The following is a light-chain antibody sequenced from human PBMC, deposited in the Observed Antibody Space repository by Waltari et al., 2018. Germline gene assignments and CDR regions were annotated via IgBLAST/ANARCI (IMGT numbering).Light chain of an antibody. CDR3: QQYFSSPMT. J-gene: IGKJ1*01. V-gene: IGKV4-1*01. CDR1: QRVFYRSSSKNY. CDR2: WAS. Sequence: DIVMTQSPDSLAVSLSARATITCTSSQRVFYRSSSKNYLAWYQQKPGQSPMLLIYWASTREYGVPERFSGGGSGTEFTLTISSLQADDVAVYYCQQYFSSPMTFGQGTKVEIK.